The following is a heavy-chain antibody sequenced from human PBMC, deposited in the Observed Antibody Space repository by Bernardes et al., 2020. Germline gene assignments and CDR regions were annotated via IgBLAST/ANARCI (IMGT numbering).Heavy chain of an antibody. V-gene: IGHV4-59*01. Sequence: ETVSLTCTVSGGSINNYYWSWIRQPPGKGLEWIGYIYYSGSTNYNPSLKSRVTISVDTSKNQFSLKLSSVTAADTAVYYCARDSPVVWGQGTLVTVSS. J-gene: IGHJ4*02. CDR2: IYYSGST. CDR3: ARDSPVV. CDR1: GGSINNYY.